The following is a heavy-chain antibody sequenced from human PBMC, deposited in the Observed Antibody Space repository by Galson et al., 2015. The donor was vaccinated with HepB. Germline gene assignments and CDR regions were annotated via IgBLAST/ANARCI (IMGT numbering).Heavy chain of an antibody. J-gene: IGHJ6*02. V-gene: IGHV6-1*01. CDR1: GDSVSSNSAA. CDR3: ARELTVRYHPRYGMDV. D-gene: IGHD2-2*01. Sequence: CAISGDSVSSNSAAWNWIRQSPSRGLEWLGRTYYRSKWYNDYAVSVKSRITINPDTSKNQFSLQLNSVTPEDTAVYYCARELTVRYHPRYGMDVWGQGTTVTVSS. CDR2: TYYRSKWYN.